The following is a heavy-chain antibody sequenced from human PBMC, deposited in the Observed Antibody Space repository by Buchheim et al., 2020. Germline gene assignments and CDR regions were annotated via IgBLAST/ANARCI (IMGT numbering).Heavy chain of an antibody. CDR3: ARGPAIVGATSADY. J-gene: IGHJ4*02. D-gene: IGHD1-26*01. V-gene: IGHV4-34*01. CDR1: GGSFSGYY. CDR2: INHSGST. Sequence: VQLQQWGAGLLKPSETLSLTCAVYGGSFSGYYWSWIRQPPGKGLEWIGEINHSGSTNYNPSLKSRVTISVDTSKNQFSLKLSSVTAADTAVYYCARGPAIVGATSADYWGQGTL.